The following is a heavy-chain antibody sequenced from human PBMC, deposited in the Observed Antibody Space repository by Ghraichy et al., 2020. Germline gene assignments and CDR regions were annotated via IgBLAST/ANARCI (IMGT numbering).Heavy chain of an antibody. CDR2: IYTSGST. J-gene: IGHJ4*02. Sequence: SQTLSLTCTVSGGSISSYYWSWIRQPAGKGLEWIGRIYTSGSTNYNPSLKSRVTMSVDTSKNQFSLKLSSVTAADTAVYYCARDLLTEGDVNPINYYFDYWGQGTLVTVSS. V-gene: IGHV4-4*07. CDR1: GGSISSYY. CDR3: ARDLLTEGDVNPINYYFDY. D-gene: IGHD3-16*01.